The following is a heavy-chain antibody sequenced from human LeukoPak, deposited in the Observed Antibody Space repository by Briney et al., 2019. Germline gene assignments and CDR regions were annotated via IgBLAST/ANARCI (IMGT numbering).Heavy chain of an antibody. CDR2: IKQDGSAK. CDR1: GFTFSSNW. Sequence: GGSLRLSCAASGFTFSSNWMSWVRQAPGKGLEWVANIKQDGSAKYYVDSVKGRFTISRDNAKNSLYLQMNSLRSEDTAVYYCARGPSTYCSSTSCSFDYWGQGTLVTVSS. CDR3: ARGPSTYCSSTSCSFDY. V-gene: IGHV3-7*04. D-gene: IGHD2-2*01. J-gene: IGHJ4*02.